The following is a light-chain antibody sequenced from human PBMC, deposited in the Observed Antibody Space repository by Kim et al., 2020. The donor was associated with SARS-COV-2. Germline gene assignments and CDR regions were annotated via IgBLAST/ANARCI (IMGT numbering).Light chain of an antibody. Sequence: EIVLTQSPGTLSLSPGERATLSCRTRQSVCSHCLAWYQQRPGQAPRLLIYSVSTRATGIPDRFSGSGSGTDFTLTISRLEPEDFAVYYCQQYRVAPTYTFGPGT. CDR3: QQYRVAPTYT. J-gene: IGKJ3*01. CDR2: SVS. V-gene: IGKV3-20*01. CDR1: QSVCSHC.